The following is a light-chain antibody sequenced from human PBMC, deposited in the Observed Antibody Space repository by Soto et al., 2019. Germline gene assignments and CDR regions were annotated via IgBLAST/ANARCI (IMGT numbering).Light chain of an antibody. J-gene: IGLJ1*01. CDR2: EVS. V-gene: IGLV2-14*01. CDR3: SSYTGSSTYV. Sequence: QSALTQPASVSASPGQSITISCTGTSSDVGGYNYVSWYQQHPGKAPKLMIYEVSNRPSGVSNRFSGSKSGYTASLAISGLQAEDEADYYCSSYTGSSTYVFGTGTKVTVL. CDR1: SSDVGGYNY.